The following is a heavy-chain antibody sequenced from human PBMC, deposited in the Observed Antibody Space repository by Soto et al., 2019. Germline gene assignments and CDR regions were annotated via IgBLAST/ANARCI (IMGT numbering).Heavy chain of an antibody. D-gene: IGHD6-19*01. J-gene: IGHJ4*02. V-gene: IGHV1-69*01. CDR3: ARVKEGSSGLMLPPNDY. CDR1: GGTFSSYA. Sequence: QVRLVQSRAEVKKPGSSVKVSCKASGGTFSSYAISWVRQAPGQGLEWMGGIIPIFGTANYAQKFQGRVTITADESTSTAYMELSSLRSEDTAVYYCARVKEGSSGLMLPPNDYWGQGTLVTVSS. CDR2: IIPIFGTA.